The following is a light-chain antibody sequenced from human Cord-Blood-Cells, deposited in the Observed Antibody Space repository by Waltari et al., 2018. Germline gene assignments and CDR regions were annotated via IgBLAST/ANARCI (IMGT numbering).Light chain of an antibody. CDR3: CSYAGSSTWV. CDR2: EGS. Sequence: HSALTQPPPASASPGQSITTSCTGTSSDVWSYNLVSWYQPHPGKAPKLLIYEGSKRPSGVFTRFSGSKSGNTASLTISGLQAEDEADYYCCSYAGSSTWVFGGGTKLPVL. CDR1: SSDVWSYNL. V-gene: IGLV2-23*01. J-gene: IGLJ3*02.